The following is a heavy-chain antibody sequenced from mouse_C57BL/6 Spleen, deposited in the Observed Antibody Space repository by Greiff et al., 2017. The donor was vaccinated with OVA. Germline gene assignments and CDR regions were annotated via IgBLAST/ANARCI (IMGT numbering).Heavy chain of an antibody. J-gene: IGHJ2*01. D-gene: IGHD2-1*01. CDR3: ARKIYGNSYFDY. Sequence: EVQLQESGPELVKPGASVKIPCKASGYTFTDYNMDWVKQSHGKSLEWIGDINPNNGGTIYNQKFKGKATLTVDKSSSTAYMELRSLTSEDTAVYYCARKIYGNSYFDYWGQGTTLTVSS. V-gene: IGHV1-18*01. CDR1: GYTFTDYN. CDR2: INPNNGGT.